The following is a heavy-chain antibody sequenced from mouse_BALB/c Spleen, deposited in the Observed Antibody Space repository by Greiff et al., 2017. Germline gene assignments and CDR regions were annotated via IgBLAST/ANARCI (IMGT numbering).Heavy chain of an antibody. D-gene: IGHD4-1*01. V-gene: IGHV1S81*02. J-gene: IGHJ2*01. CDR2: INPSNGRT. Sequence: VQLHQPGAELVKPGASVKLSCKASGYTFTSYWMHWVKQRPGQGLEWIGEINPSNGRTNYNEKFKSKATLTVDKSSSTAYMQLSSLTSEDSAVYYCAAAPSGTGFAYWGQGTTLTVSS. CDR1: GYTFTSYW. CDR3: AAAPSGTGFAY.